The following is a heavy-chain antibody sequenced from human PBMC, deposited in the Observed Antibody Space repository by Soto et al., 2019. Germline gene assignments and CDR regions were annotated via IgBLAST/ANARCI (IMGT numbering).Heavy chain of an antibody. CDR2: INHSGST. CDR3: ARGDGGMTTDYYYGMDV. V-gene: IGHV4-34*01. CDR1: GGSFSGYY. J-gene: IGHJ6*02. D-gene: IGHD4-17*01. Sequence: SETLSLTCAVYGGSFSGYYWSWTRQPPGKGLEWIGEINHSGSTNYNPSLKSRVTISVDTSKNQFSLKLSSVTAADTAVYYCARGDGGMTTDYYYGMDVWGQGTTVTVS.